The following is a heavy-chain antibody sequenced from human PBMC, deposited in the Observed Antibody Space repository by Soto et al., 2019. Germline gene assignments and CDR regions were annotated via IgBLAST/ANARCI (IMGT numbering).Heavy chain of an antibody. CDR1: GFTFSSYA. D-gene: IGHD6-13*01. CDR3: AKDLEAYSSSWYPFDY. Sequence: QQGGSLRLSCAASGFTFSSYAMSWVRQAPGKGLEWVSAISGSGGSTYYADSVKGRFTISRDNSKNTLYLQMNSLRAEDTAVYYCAKDLEAYSSSWYPFDYWGQGTLVTVSS. CDR2: ISGSGGST. J-gene: IGHJ4*02. V-gene: IGHV3-23*01.